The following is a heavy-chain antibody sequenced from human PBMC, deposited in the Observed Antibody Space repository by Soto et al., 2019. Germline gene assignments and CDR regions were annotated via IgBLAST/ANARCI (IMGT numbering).Heavy chain of an antibody. V-gene: IGHV4-59*01. CDR2: IYYSGST. CDR3: ASTAHSSGWYSGGFDY. CDR1: GGYISSYY. Sequence: QVQLQESGPGLVKPSETQSLTCTVAGGYISSYYWSWIRQPPGKGLEWIGYIYYSGSTNYNPSLKSRVTISVDTSKNQFSLKLSSVTAADTAVYYCASTAHSSGWYSGGFDYWGQGTLVTVSS. J-gene: IGHJ4*02. D-gene: IGHD6-19*01.